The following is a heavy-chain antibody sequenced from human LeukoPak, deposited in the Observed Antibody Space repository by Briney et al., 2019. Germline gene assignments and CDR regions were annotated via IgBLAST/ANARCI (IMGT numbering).Heavy chain of an antibody. V-gene: IGHV4-34*01. CDR1: GGSFSGYY. D-gene: IGHD3-10*01. CDR3: ARAAFYGSGMIDY. Sequence: PSETLSLTCAVYGGSFSGYYWSWIRQPPGKGLEWIGEINHSGSTNYNPSLKSRVTISVDTSKNQFSLKLSSVTAADTAVYYCARAAFYGSGMIDYWGQGTLVTVSS. J-gene: IGHJ4*02. CDR2: INHSGST.